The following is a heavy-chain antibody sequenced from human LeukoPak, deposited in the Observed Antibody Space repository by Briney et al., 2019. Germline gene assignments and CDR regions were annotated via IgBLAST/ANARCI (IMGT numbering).Heavy chain of an antibody. CDR1: GYTFTSYG. V-gene: IGHV1-18*01. Sequence: ASVNVSCKASGYTFTSYGISWVRQAPGQGLEWMGWISAYNGNTNYAQKLQGRVTMTTDTSTSTAYMELRSLRSDDTAVYYCARSVDIVVVPAAILHYYYYMDVWGKGTTVTVSS. J-gene: IGHJ6*03. D-gene: IGHD2-2*03. CDR3: ARSVDIVVVPAAILHYYYYMDV. CDR2: ISAYNGNT.